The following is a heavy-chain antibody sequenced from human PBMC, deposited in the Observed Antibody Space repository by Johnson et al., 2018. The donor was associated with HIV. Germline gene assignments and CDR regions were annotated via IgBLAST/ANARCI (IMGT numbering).Heavy chain of an antibody. CDR1: GFTFTSYP. Sequence: QVQLVESGGGVVQPGRSLRLSCAASGFTFTSYPMHWVRQAPGKGLEWVAVISFDGSNRNYADSVKGRFTISRDNSKNMLYLQMNSLREEDTAVFYCARGGGCGGDCYSGYDAFDIWGPGTMVTVSS. CDR2: ISFDGSNR. CDR3: ARGGGCGGDCYSGYDAFDI. V-gene: IGHV3-30*04. J-gene: IGHJ3*02. D-gene: IGHD2-21*01.